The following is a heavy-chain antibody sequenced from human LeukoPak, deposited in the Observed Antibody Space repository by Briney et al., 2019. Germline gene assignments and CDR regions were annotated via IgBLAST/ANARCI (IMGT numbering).Heavy chain of an antibody. D-gene: IGHD2-2*01. CDR1: GFTFSSYS. CDR3: ARVEYCSSTSCWGNYYYMDV. CDR2: ISSSSTTI. J-gene: IGHJ6*03. Sequence: PGGSLRLSCVASGFTFSSYSMNWVRQAPGKGLEWVSYISSSSTTIYYADSVKGRFTISRDNAKNSLYLQMNSLRAEDTAVYYCARVEYCSSTSCWGNYYYMDVWGKGTTVTVSS. V-gene: IGHV3-48*01.